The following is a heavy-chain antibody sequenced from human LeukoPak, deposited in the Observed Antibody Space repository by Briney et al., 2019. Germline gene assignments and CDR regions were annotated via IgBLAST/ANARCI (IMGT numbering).Heavy chain of an antibody. CDR1: GFTFSSYS. CDR2: ISSSSSYI. V-gene: IGHV3-21*01. D-gene: IGHD3-22*01. CDR3: ARALHNDSSGYLSGCFDY. Sequence: GGSLRLSCAASGFTFSSYSLNWVRQAPGKGLEWVSSISSSSSYIYYADSVKGRFTISRDNAKNSLYLQMNSLRAEDTAVYYCARALHNDSSGYLSGCFDYWGQGTPVTVSS. J-gene: IGHJ4*02.